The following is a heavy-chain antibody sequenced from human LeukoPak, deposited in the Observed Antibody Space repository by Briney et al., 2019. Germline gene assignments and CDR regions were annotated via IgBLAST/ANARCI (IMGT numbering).Heavy chain of an antibody. D-gene: IGHD1-14*01. V-gene: IGHV3-66*01. Sequence: TGGSLRLSCAASGFTFSSYSMNWVRQAPGKGLEWVSVIYSGGSTYYADSVKGRFTISRDNSKNTLYLQMNSLRAEDTAVYYCAKKYNTGLDPWGQGTLVTVSS. CDR2: IYSGGST. J-gene: IGHJ5*02. CDR3: AKKYNTGLDP. CDR1: GFTFSSYS.